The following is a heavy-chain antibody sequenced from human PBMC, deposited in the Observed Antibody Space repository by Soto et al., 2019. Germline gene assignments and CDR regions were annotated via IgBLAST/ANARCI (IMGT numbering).Heavy chain of an antibody. CDR3: ARGHHDYVWWSYRYRYFDY. D-gene: IGHD3-16*02. CDR1: GGTFSSYA. V-gene: IGHV1-69*01. CDR2: IIPIFGTA. Sequence: QVQLVQSGAEVKKPGSSVKVSCKASGGTFSSYAISWVRQAPGQGLEWMGGIIPIFGTANYAQKFQGRVTITADEATSTAYMELSSLRSEDTAVYYCARGHHDYVWWSYRYRYFDYLGQGTLVTVSS. J-gene: IGHJ4*02.